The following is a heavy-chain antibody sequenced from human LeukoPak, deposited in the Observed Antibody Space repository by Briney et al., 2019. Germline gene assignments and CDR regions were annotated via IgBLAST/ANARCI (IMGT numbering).Heavy chain of an antibody. CDR3: ATTSYYYDSPDY. V-gene: IGHV4-39*01. D-gene: IGHD3-22*01. Sequence: SETLSLTCTVSGGSISSTSYYWGWIRQPPGKGLEWTGSIYYSWDTYYNPSLKSRVTISVDTSKNQFSLKLSSVTAADTAVYYCATTSYYYDSPDYWGQGTLVTVSS. CDR2: IYYSWDT. CDR1: GGSISSTSYY. J-gene: IGHJ4*02.